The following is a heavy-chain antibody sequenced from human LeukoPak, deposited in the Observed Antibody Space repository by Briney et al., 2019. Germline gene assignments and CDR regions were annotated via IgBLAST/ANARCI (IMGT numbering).Heavy chain of an antibody. J-gene: IGHJ4*02. D-gene: IGHD5-18*01. Sequence: PSETLSLTCTVSGGSIGSGGYYWSWIRQHPGKGLEWIGYIYYSGSTYYNPSLMSRVTISVDTSKNQFSLKLNSVTAADTAVYYCARVRARNSYGCGQDFDYWGQGTLVTVSS. V-gene: IGHV4-31*03. CDR3: ARVRARNSYGCGQDFDY. CDR2: IYYSGST. CDR1: GGSIGSGGYY.